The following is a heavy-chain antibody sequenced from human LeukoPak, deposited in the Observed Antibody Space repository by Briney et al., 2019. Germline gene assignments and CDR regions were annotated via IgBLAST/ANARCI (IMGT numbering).Heavy chain of an antibody. CDR1: GFTSSNYS. CDR2: ISSSSSYI. J-gene: IGHJ3*02. Sequence: PGGSLRLSCSAPGFTSSNYSKNWVPQAPGKGLELVSSISSSSSYIYYADSVKGGFTISRDNAKNSLYLQMNSLRAEDTAVYYCARFSGNSPSDAFDIWGQGTMVTVSS. CDR3: ARFSGNSPSDAFDI. V-gene: IGHV3-21*01. D-gene: IGHD4-23*01.